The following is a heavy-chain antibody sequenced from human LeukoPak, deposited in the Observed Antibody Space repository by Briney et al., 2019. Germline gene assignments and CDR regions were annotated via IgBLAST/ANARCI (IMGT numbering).Heavy chain of an antibody. Sequence: SETLSLTRTVSGGSISSYYWSWIRQPPGKGLEWIGYIYYSGSTNYNPSLKSRVTISVDTSKNQFSLKLSSVTAADTAVYYCARAPAGRGYYYYYGMDVWGQGTTVTVSS. D-gene: IGHD2-2*01. CDR2: IYYSGST. V-gene: IGHV4-59*01. CDR1: GGSISSYY. CDR3: ARAPAGRGYYYYYGMDV. J-gene: IGHJ6*02.